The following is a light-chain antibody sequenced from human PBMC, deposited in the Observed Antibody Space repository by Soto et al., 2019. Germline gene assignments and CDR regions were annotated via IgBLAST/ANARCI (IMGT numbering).Light chain of an antibody. J-gene: IGKJ1*01. CDR3: QQYGSSQWP. V-gene: IGKV3-20*01. Sequence: EIVLTQSPGTLSLSPGERATLSCRASQSVSSSSLAWYQQKPGQAHRLLIYATSSRAAGIPDRFSGSGSGTAFTLTISRLEPEDFAVYYCQQYGSSQWPSGQGTKVEIK. CDR1: QSVSSSS. CDR2: ATS.